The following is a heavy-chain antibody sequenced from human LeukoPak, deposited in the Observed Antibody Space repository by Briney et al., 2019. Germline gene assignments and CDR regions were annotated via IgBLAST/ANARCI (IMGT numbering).Heavy chain of an antibody. V-gene: IGHV4-39*01. CDR2: IYYSGST. Sequence: KPSETLSLTCTVSGGSISSSSYYWGWIRQPPGKGLEWIGSIYYSGSTYYNPSLKSRVTISVDTSKNQFSLKLSSVTAADTAVYYCARHRVYSGYPYDYWGQGTLVTVSS. J-gene: IGHJ4*02. D-gene: IGHD5-12*01. CDR3: ARHRVYSGYPYDY. CDR1: GGSISSSSYY.